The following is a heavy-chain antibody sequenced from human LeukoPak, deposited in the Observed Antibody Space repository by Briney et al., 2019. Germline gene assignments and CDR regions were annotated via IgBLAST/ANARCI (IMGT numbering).Heavy chain of an antibody. Sequence: GRSLRLSCAASGFTFSSYGMHWVRQAPGKGLEWVAVISYDGSNKYYADSVKGRFTISRDNSKNTLYLQMNSLRAEDTAVYYCAKSHYRGFGELFSNSDYWGQGTLVTVSS. D-gene: IGHD3-10*01. CDR3: AKSHYRGFGELFSNSDY. J-gene: IGHJ4*02. CDR2: ISYDGSNK. V-gene: IGHV3-30*18. CDR1: GFTFSSYG.